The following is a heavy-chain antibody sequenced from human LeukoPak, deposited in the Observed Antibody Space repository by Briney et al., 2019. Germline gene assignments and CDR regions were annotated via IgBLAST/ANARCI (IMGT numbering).Heavy chain of an antibody. CDR1: GFTVSSNY. J-gene: IGHJ4*02. V-gene: IGHV3-7*03. CDR3: VRRAGGYSHPYDY. Sequence: GGSLRLSCAASGFTVSSNYMSWVRQAPGKGLEWVANINQDGSEKYYVDSVEGRFTISKDNAKNSLYLQMNSLRAEDTAVYYCVRRAGGYSHPYDYWGQGTLVTVSS. CDR2: INQDGSEK. D-gene: IGHD4-23*01.